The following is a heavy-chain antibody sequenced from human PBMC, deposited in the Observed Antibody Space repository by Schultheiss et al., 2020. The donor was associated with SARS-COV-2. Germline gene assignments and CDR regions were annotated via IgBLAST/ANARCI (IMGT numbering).Heavy chain of an antibody. CDR1: GFTFSGSA. Sequence: GGSLRLSCAASGFTFSGSAMHWVRQASGKGLDWVGHIRNKPRSHATAYAASVKGRFTISRDDSKNTAYLQMNSLRAEDTAVYYCAKDQRSYAPWGQGTLVTVSS. V-gene: IGHV3-73*01. CDR2: IRNKPRSHAT. J-gene: IGHJ5*02. CDR3: AKDQRSYAP. D-gene: IGHD2-2*01.